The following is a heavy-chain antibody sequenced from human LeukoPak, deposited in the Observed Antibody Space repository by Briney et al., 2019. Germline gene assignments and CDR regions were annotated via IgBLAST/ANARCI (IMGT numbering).Heavy chain of an antibody. Sequence: GGSLRLSCAASGFTFSSYWMHWVHQAPGKGLVWVSRIKSDGSTTTYADSVKGRFTISRDNAKNTLYLQMNSLRAEDTAVYYCARVVDTHCDYWGQGTLVTVSS. J-gene: IGHJ4*02. CDR1: GFTFSSYW. D-gene: IGHD5-18*01. CDR3: ARVVDTHCDY. CDR2: IKSDGSTT. V-gene: IGHV3-74*01.